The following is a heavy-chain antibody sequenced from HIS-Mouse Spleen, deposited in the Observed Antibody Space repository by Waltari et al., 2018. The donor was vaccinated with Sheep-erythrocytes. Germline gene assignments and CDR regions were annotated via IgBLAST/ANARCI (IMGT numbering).Heavy chain of an antibody. CDR1: GFTFSSYS. CDR2: ISSSSSYI. J-gene: IGHJ3*02. CDR3: ARDSTSDAFDI. D-gene: IGHD6-6*01. Sequence: EVQLVESGGGLVKPGGSLRLSCAASGFTFSSYSMNWVRQAPGKGWEWVSSISSSSSYIYYADSGKGRFTISRDNAKNSLYLQMNSLRAEDTAVYYCARDSTSDAFDIWGQGTMVTVSS. V-gene: IGHV3-21*01.